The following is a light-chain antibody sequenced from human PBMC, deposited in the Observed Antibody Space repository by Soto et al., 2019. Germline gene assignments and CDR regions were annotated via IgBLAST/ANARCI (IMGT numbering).Light chain of an antibody. CDR3: SSYTSRDTLV. V-gene: IGLV2-14*03. CDR1: SSDVGGYDH. CDR2: DVN. J-gene: IGLJ3*02. Sequence: QSALTQPASVSGSPGQSITISCTGTSSDVGGYDHVSWYQQHPGKAPKLIIYDVNIRPSGVSNRFSGSKSGNTASLAVSGLQAEDEGDYYCSSYTSRDTLVFGGGTKLTVL.